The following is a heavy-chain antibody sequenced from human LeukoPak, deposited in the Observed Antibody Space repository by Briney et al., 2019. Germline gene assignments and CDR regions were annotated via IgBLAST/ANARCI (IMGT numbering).Heavy chain of an antibody. V-gene: IGHV1-46*01. CDR2: ISPSGGST. D-gene: IGHD3-22*01. Sequence: ASVKVSYKAFGYTFTSNYMHWVRQAPGQGLEWMGVISPSGGSTTYAQKFQGRVTMTRDTSISTAYMELNRLRSDDTAVYYCARAGLWDYSDSSGYHNGAFDIWGQGTMVTVSS. CDR1: GYTFTSNY. CDR3: ARAGLWDYSDSSGYHNGAFDI. J-gene: IGHJ3*02.